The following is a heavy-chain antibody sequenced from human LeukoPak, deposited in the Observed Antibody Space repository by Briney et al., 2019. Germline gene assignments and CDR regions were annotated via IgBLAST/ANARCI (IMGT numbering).Heavy chain of an antibody. Sequence: GGSLRLSCVASGFSFSSYGMSWVRQAPGKGLEWVSAISGSGGSTYYADSVKGRFTISRDNSKNTLYLQMNSLRAEDTAVYYCAKDLRQLWSFFDYWGQGTLVTVSS. D-gene: IGHD5-18*01. J-gene: IGHJ4*02. CDR2: ISGSGGST. CDR1: GFSFSSYG. CDR3: AKDLRQLWSFFDY. V-gene: IGHV3-23*01.